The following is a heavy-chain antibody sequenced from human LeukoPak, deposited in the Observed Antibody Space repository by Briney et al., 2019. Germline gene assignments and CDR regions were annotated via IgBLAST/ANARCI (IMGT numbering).Heavy chain of an antibody. CDR1: GYTFTSYG. D-gene: IGHD1-26*01. J-gene: IGHJ6*03. CDR2: ISAYNGNT. V-gene: IGHV1-18*01. Sequence: ASVKVSCKASGYTFTSYGISWVRQAPGQGLEWMGWISAYNGNTNYAQKLQGRVTMTTDTSTSTAYMELRSLRSDDTAVYYCARVSELYYYYYMDVWGKGTTVTVSS. CDR3: ARVSELYYYYYMDV.